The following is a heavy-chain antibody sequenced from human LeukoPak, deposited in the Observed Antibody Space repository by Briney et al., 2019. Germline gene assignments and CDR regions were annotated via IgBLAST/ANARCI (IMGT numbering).Heavy chain of an antibody. CDR1: GYSFTSYW. CDR3: ARRPCSSISCFFDY. J-gene: IGHJ4*02. D-gene: IGHD2-2*01. CDR2: IFPGDSDT. V-gene: IGHV5-51*03. Sequence: KPGESLKISCKGSGYSFTSYWIGWVRQMPGKGLEWVGIIFPGDSDTRYSPSFQGQVTTSADKSISAAYLQWSSLKASDTAMYFCARRPCSSISCFFDYWGQGTLDTVSS.